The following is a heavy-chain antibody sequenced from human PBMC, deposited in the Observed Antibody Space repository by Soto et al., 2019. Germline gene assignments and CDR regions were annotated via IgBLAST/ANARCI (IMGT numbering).Heavy chain of an antibody. CDR2: IIPIFGTA. D-gene: IGHD3-9*01. Sequence: ASVKVSCKASGGTFSSYAISWVRQAPGQGLEWMGGIIPIFGTANYAQKFQGRVTITADESTSTAYMELSSLRSEDTAVYYCARPDRLQKPGLPLDYWGQGTLVTVSS. CDR3: ARPDRLQKPGLPLDY. CDR1: GGTFSSYA. J-gene: IGHJ4*02. V-gene: IGHV1-69*13.